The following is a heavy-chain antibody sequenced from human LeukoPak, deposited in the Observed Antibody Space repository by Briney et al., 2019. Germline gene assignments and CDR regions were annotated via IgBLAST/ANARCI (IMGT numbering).Heavy chain of an antibody. D-gene: IGHD6-19*01. Sequence: MASETLSLTCTVSGASVSSGGYSWSWIRQPPGKGLEWIGYIYHSGSTYYNPSLKSRVTISVDRSKNQFSLNLTSVTAADTAVYYCAKINSDWSGNWFDPWGQGTLVTVSS. CDR1: GASVSSGGYS. J-gene: IGHJ5*02. V-gene: IGHV4-30-2*01. CDR3: AKINSDWSGNWFDP. CDR2: IYHSGST.